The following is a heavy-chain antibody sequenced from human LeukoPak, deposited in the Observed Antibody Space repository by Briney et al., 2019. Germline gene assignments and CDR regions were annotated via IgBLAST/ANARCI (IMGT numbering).Heavy chain of an antibody. V-gene: IGHV3-23*01. D-gene: IGHD6-13*01. CDR3: ARGIAAFTFDY. CDR2: ISGSGGST. Sequence: PGGTLRLSCAASGFTFSSYGMSWVRQAPGKGLEWVSAISGSGGSTYYADSVKGRFTISRDNSKNTLYLQMNSLRAEDTAVYYCARGIAAFTFDYWGQGTLVTVSS. CDR1: GFTFSSYG. J-gene: IGHJ4*02.